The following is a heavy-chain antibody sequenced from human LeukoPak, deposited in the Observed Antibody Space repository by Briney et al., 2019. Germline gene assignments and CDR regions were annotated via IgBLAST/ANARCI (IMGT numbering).Heavy chain of an antibody. D-gene: IGHD3-10*01. CDR2: IYYSGST. CDR3: ASAHYGSGSYYPGY. Sequence: PSETLSLTCTVSGGSISSYYWSWIRQPPGKGLEWIGYIYYSGSTNYNPSLKSRVTISVDTSKNQFSLKLSSVTAADTAVYYCASAHYGSGSYYPGYWGQGTLVTVSS. V-gene: IGHV4-59*01. J-gene: IGHJ4*02. CDR1: GGSISSYY.